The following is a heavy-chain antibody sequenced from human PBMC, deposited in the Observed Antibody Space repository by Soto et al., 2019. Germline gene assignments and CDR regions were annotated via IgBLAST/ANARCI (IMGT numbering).Heavy chain of an antibody. CDR1: GYSFTSYW. D-gene: IGHD4-17*01. CDR2: IYPGDSDT. J-gene: IGHJ4*02. Sequence: GESLKISCKGSGYSFTSYWIGWVRQMPGKGLEWMGIIYPGDSDTRYSPSFQGQVTISADKSISTAYLQWSSLKASDTAMYYCAIPTLELHKPYGDYPYYFDYWGQGTLVTGSS. CDR3: AIPTLELHKPYGDYPYYFDY. V-gene: IGHV5-51*01.